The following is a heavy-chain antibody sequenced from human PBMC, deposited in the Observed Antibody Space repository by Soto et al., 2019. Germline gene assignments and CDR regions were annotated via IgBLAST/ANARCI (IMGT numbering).Heavy chain of an antibody. J-gene: IGHJ5*02. D-gene: IGHD3-9*01. V-gene: IGHV4-59*08. CDR1: GGSISSYY. CDR2: IYYSGST. Sequence: PSETLSLTCTVSGGSISSYYWSWIRQPPGKGLEWIGYIYYSGSTNYNPSLKSRVTISVDTSKNQFSLKLSSVTAADTAVYYCARHIRRYFDLLFVPTSWFDPWGQGTLVTVSS. CDR3: ARHIRRYFDLLFVPTSWFDP.